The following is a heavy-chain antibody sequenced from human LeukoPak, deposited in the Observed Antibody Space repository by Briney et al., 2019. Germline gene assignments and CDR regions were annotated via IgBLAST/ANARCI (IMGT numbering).Heavy chain of an antibody. Sequence: GGSLRLSCEASGFKFSGSWMAWIRQAPGRGLEWVAIMNQDGTRKYYVDSVKGRFIASRDNAKNSLYLGMNGLRADDTAVYYCTRDPAYGALDYWGQGTLVIVSS. CDR3: TRDPAYGALDY. V-gene: IGHV3-7*05. CDR1: GFKFSGSW. J-gene: IGHJ4*02. CDR2: MNQDGTRK. D-gene: IGHD4-17*01.